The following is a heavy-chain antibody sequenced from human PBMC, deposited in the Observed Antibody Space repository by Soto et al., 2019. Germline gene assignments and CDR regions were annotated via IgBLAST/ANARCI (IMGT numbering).Heavy chain of an antibody. Sequence: PSETLSLTCTVSGVSIISYYWSWIRQPPGKGLEWIGYIYYSGSTNYNPSLKSRVTISVDTSKNQFSLKLSSVTAADTAVYYCASCITIFGVVSNYYGMDVWGQGTTVTGSS. D-gene: IGHD3-3*01. J-gene: IGHJ6*02. CDR3: ASCITIFGVVSNYYGMDV. CDR1: GVSIISYY. CDR2: IYYSGST. V-gene: IGHV4-59*01.